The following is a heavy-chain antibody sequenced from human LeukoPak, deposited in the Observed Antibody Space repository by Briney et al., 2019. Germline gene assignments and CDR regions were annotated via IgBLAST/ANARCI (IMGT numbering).Heavy chain of an antibody. Sequence: ASVKVSCKASGYTLTSYGFSWVRQAPGQGLEWMGWISAYNGNTNYAQKFQGRVTLTTDTSTNTAYMELRSLRSDDTAVYYCARGQGLFGDQSDFWGQGTLVTVSS. CDR3: ARGQGLFGDQSDF. CDR1: GYTLTSYG. D-gene: IGHD3-10*02. V-gene: IGHV1-18*01. J-gene: IGHJ4*02. CDR2: ISAYNGNT.